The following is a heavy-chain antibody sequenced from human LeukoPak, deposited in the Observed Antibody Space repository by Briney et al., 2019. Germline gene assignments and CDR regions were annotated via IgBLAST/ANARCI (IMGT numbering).Heavy chain of an antibody. CDR1: GYKFTTYW. Sequence: GESLKISCKGSGYKFTTYWVAWMRQMPGQGLEWLGIIYPRDSDTRYSPSFEGQVSISVDTSIDTAYLQWSSVKASDTAMYYCARLLAAPYYINFWGQGTLVTVSS. D-gene: IGHD6-25*01. J-gene: IGHJ4*02. V-gene: IGHV5-51*01. CDR3: ARLLAAPYYINF. CDR2: IYPRDSDT.